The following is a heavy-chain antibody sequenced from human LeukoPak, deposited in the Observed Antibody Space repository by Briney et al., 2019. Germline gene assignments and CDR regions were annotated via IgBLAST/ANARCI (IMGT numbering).Heavy chain of an antibody. V-gene: IGHV4-59*12. Sequence: SETLSLTCTVSGGSISSYYWSWIRQPPGKGLEWIGYIYYSGSTNYNPSLKSRVTISVDTSKNQFSLKLSSVTAADTAVYYCARTVSYDSSGYYMGPNWFDPWGQGTLVTVSS. D-gene: IGHD3-22*01. CDR2: IYYSGST. CDR3: ARTVSYDSSGYYMGPNWFDP. J-gene: IGHJ5*02. CDR1: GGSISSYY.